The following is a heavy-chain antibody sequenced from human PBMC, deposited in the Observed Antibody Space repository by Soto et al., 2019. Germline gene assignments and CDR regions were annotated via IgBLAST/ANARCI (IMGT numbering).Heavy chain of an antibody. V-gene: IGHV4-30-4*01. Sequence: TLSLTCSVSGDSISNLDYFWAWIRQPPGQALEYIGYIYKSATTYYNPSFESRVAISVDTSKSQFSLNVTSVTAADTAVYYCARSVVHQWLVHDAFDVWGRGTLVTVSS. D-gene: IGHD6-19*01. CDR1: GDSISNLDYF. CDR3: ARSVVHQWLVHDAFDV. J-gene: IGHJ3*01. CDR2: IYKSATT.